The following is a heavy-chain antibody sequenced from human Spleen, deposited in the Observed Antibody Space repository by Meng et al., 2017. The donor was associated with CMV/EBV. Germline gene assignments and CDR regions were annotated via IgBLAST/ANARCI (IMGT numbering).Heavy chain of an antibody. Sequence: QVQLQQWGAGRLTPSETLSLTCAVYGGSFSGYYWSWIRQPPGKGLEWIGEINHSGGTNYNPSLKGRVTISLDKSKNQFSLTLRSVTAADTAVYYCARGLGRWLTNLAYWGQGTLVTVSS. J-gene: IGHJ4*02. V-gene: IGHV4-34*01. CDR2: INHSGGT. D-gene: IGHD5-24*01. CDR3: ARGLGRWLTNLAY. CDR1: GGSFSGYY.